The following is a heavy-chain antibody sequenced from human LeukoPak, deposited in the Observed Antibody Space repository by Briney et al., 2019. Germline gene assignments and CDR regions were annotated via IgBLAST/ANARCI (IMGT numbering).Heavy chain of an antibody. Sequence: SETLSLTGAVYGGSFSGYYWSWIRQPPGKGLEWIGEINHSGSTNYNPSLKNRVTISVDTSKNQFSLKLSSVTAADTAVYYCARSRSRPLLPPLPKSQYYFDYWGQGTLVTVSS. D-gene: IGHD2-21*01. V-gene: IGHV4-34*01. CDR1: GGSFSGYY. CDR2: INHSGST. J-gene: IGHJ4*02. CDR3: ARSRSRPLLPPLPKSQYYFDY.